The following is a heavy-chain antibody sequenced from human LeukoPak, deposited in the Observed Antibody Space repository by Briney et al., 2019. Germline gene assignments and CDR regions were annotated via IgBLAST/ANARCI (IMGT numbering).Heavy chain of an antibody. CDR2: INPDESAK. D-gene: IGHD4-17*01. CDR3: VRAPPYGLGDH. CDR1: GFTFGIYW. J-gene: IGHJ5*02. Sequence: PGGSLRLSCAGSGFTFGIYWMSWVRQAPGKGPEWVASINPDESAKYYVDSVKGRFTISRDNSKNTLYLQMNSLRPEDTAVYYCVRAPPYGLGDHWGQGTLVTVSS. V-gene: IGHV3-7*02.